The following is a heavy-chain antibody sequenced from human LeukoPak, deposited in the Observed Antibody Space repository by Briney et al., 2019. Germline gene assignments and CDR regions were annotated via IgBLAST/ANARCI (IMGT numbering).Heavy chain of an antibody. CDR1: GGSISSRSYY. V-gene: IGHV4-39*07. CDR3: ARDREGPDY. D-gene: IGHD1-26*01. J-gene: IGHJ4*02. CDR2: IYYSGST. Sequence: SETLSLTCTVSGGSISSRSYYWGWIRQPPGKGLEWIGSIYYSGSTYYNPSLKSRVTISVDTSKNKFSLKLSSVTAADTAVYYCARDREGPDYWGQGTLVTVSS.